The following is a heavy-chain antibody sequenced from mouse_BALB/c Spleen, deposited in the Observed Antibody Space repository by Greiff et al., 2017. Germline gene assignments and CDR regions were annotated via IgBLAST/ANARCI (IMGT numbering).Heavy chain of an antibody. CDR3: ARYYGSTRYYYLWTT. D-gene: IGHD1-1*01. V-gene: IGHV1-69*02. CDR1: GYTFTSYW. Sequence: QVQLQQPGAELVKPGASVKLSCKASGYTFTSYWMHWVKQRPGQGLEWIGEIDPSDSYTNYNQKFKGKATLTVDKSSSTAYMQLSSLTSEDSAVYYCARYYGSTRYYYLWTTGVKEPQSPSPQ. J-gene: IGHJ4*01. CDR2: IDPSDSYT.